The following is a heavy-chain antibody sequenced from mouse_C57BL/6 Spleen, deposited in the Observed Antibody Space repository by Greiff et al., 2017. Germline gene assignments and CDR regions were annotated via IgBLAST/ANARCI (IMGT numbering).Heavy chain of an antibody. J-gene: IGHJ1*03. Sequence: DVQLQESGPGLVKPSQSLSLTCSVTGYSITSGYYWNWIRQFPGNKLEWMGYISYDGSNNYNPSLKNRISITRDTSKNQFFLKLNSVTTEDTATYYCARGEARYFDVWGTGTTVTVSS. CDR2: ISYDGSN. CDR1: GYSITSGYY. V-gene: IGHV3-6*01. CDR3: ARGEARYFDV.